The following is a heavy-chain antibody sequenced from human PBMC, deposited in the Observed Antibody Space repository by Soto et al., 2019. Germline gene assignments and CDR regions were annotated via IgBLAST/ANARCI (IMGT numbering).Heavy chain of an antibody. Sequence: GGSLRLSCAASGFTFSSYWMSWVRQAPGKGLEWVANIKQDGSEKYYVDSVKGRFTISRDNAKNSLYLQMNSLRAEDTAVYYCARDRGVVVVAATALGYWGQGTLVTVSS. V-gene: IGHV3-7*01. J-gene: IGHJ4*02. CDR2: IKQDGSEK. D-gene: IGHD2-15*01. CDR1: GFTFSSYW. CDR3: ARDRGVVVVAATALGY.